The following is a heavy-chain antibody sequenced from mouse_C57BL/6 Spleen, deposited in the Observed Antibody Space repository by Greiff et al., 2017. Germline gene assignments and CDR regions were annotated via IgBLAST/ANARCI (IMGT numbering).Heavy chain of an antibody. CDR2: IYPGSGST. CDR1: GYTFTSYW. V-gene: IGHV1-55*01. Sequence: VQLQQPGAELVKPGASVKMSCKASGYTFTSYWITWVKQRPGQGLEWIGDIYPGSGSTNYNEKFKSKATLTVETSSSTAYMQLSSLTSEDSAVYYCARISTDYWGHNTTHTVSS. D-gene: IGHD1-1*01. CDR3: ARISTDY. J-gene: IGHJ2*01.